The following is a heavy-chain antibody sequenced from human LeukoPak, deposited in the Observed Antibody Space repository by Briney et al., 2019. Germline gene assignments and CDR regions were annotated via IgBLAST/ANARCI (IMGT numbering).Heavy chain of an antibody. D-gene: IGHD6-13*01. CDR1: GFTFSSYA. J-gene: IGHJ5*02. CDR3: AKGDSSSWYGDSFDP. V-gene: IGHV3-23*01. CDR2: ISGSGGST. Sequence: GRSLRLSCAASGFTFSSYAMSWVRQAPGKGLEWVSAISGSGGSTYYADSVKGRFTISRDNSKNTLYLQMNSLRAEDTAVYYCAKGDSSSWYGDSFDPWGQGTLVTVSS.